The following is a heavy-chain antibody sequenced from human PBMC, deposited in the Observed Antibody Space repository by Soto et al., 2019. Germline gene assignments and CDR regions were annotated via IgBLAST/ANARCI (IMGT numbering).Heavy chain of an antibody. CDR2: TYYMSKWYN. CDR1: GDRGSSNSAA. J-gene: IGHJ6*02. Sequence: QTLSLTCTISGDRGSSNSAAWTWIRQSPSRGLEWLGRTYYMSKWYNDYALSVQSRITINPDTSKNQFSLQLNSVTPEDTAVYYCAKEASYYGVDVWGQGTTVTVSS. CDR3: AKEASYYGVDV. V-gene: IGHV6-1*01.